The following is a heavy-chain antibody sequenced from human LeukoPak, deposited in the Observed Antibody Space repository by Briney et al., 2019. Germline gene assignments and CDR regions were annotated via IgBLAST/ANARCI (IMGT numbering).Heavy chain of an antibody. V-gene: IGHV3-30*14. J-gene: IGHJ6*03. Sequence: GGSLRLSCSASGFTFSSYAMHWVRQAPGKGRDGVAVISYDCSNKYYADSVKGRFTISRDNSKNTLYLQMNSLRAEDTAVYYCAREGSNYYYYMDVWGKGTTVTVSS. CDR1: GFTFSSYA. CDR3: AREGSNYYYYMDV. CDR2: ISYDCSNK.